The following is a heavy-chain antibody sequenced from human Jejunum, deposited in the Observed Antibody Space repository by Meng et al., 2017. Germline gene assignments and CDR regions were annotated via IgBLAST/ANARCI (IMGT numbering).Heavy chain of an antibody. CDR1: GYTFTNYP. Sequence: QGKLVQSGAKVKKPGASVKVSCKASGYTFTNYPMNWVRQAPGQRLEWLGWINPGNGDTKYSQKFQDRVTFSRDTSATTAYMELTRLRSEDTAVYYCASAYDGSGYGPLDHWGQGTLVTASS. J-gene: IGHJ4*02. D-gene: IGHD3-22*01. V-gene: IGHV1-3*01. CDR3: ASAYDGSGYGPLDH. CDR2: INPGNGDT.